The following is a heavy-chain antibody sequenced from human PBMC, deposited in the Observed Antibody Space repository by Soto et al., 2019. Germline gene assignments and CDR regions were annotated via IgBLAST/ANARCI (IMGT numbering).Heavy chain of an antibody. CDR2: MYHSGNT. D-gene: IGHD2-21*01. Sequence: SETLTLTCAVSGGSITSGGYSWGWLRQAPGLGLEWIGYMYHSGNTYYNPSLKGRVTISLDYSRNQFSLMMNSVTAADTAVYFCASSKYDVVAGYFWFDPWGQGTLVTVSS. V-gene: IGHV4-30-2*01. J-gene: IGHJ5*02. CDR1: GGSITSGGYS. CDR3: ASSKYDVVAGYFWFDP.